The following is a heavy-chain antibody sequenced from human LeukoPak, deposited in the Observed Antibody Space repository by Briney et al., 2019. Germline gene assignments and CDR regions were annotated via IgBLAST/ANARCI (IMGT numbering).Heavy chain of an antibody. CDR3: AKDRMATTQISEFDY. V-gene: IGHV3-23*01. CDR2: ISGSGGST. D-gene: IGHD5-24*01. Sequence: PGGSLLLSCAASGFTFSSYAMSWVRQAPGKGLEWVSAISGSGGSTYYADSVKGRFTISRDNSKNTLYLQMNSLRAEDTAVYYCAKDRMATTQISEFDYGGQGTLVTVSS. J-gene: IGHJ4*02. CDR1: GFTFSSYA.